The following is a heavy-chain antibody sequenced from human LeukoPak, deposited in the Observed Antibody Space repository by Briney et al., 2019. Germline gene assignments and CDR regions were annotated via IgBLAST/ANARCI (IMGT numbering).Heavy chain of an antibody. CDR1: GFRFSNSR. CDR3: TTDSPLNYHDSSRSQLSLNP. J-gene: IGHJ5*02. CDR2: IKGKIHIGTR. D-gene: IGHD3-22*01. Sequence: GVSLRLSCTASGFRFSNSRMTWARHSRGKGVVCLARIKGKIHIGTREYAAPVKGRFTNSRDDSETTMYLHINSLKPEDTALYYCTTDSPLNYHDSSRSQLSLNPWGQGTLVTVSS. V-gene: IGHV3-15*07.